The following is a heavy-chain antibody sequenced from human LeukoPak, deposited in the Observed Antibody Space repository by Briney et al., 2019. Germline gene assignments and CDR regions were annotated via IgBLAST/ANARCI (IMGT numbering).Heavy chain of an antibody. J-gene: IGHJ4*02. V-gene: IGHV3-21*01. CDR2: ISSSSSYI. Sequence: GRSLRLSCAASGFTFSSYAMHWVRQAPGKGLEWVSSISSSSSYIYYADSVKGRFTISRDNAKNSLYLQMNSLRAEDTAVYYCARVPPLWFGSDYWGQGTLVTVSS. CDR1: GFTFSSYA. CDR3: ARVPPLWFGSDY. D-gene: IGHD3-10*01.